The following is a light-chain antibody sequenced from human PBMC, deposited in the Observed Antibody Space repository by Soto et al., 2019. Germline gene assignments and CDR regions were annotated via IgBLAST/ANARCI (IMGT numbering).Light chain of an antibody. V-gene: IGLV2-11*01. CDR3: CSYAGVHTYV. CDR2: DVN. Sequence: QSLLTPPRLVSGSHGQSVASCCTGAQSDIGTYNSVSWYQQHPDKAPKLIIYDVNKRPSGVPDRFSGSKSGNTASLTISGLQEDDEADYYCCSYAGVHTYVFGSGTKVTVL. J-gene: IGLJ1*01. CDR1: QSDIGTYNS.